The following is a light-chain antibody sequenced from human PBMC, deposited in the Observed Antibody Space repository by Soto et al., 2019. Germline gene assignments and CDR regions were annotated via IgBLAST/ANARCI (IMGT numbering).Light chain of an antibody. Sequence: QSALTQPPSASGSPGQSVTLSCTGTSSDVGGYNYVSWYQQYPGKAPKLIIYEVTKRPSGVPDRFSGSKSGNTASLTVSGLQAEDEADYYCSSYVGSNNYVFGTGTKVTVL. V-gene: IGLV2-8*01. CDR2: EVT. CDR1: SSDVGGYNY. CDR3: SSYVGSNNYV. J-gene: IGLJ1*01.